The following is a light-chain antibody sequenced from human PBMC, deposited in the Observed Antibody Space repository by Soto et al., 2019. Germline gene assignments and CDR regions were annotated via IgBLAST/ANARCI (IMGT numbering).Light chain of an antibody. V-gene: IGKV3-20*01. CDR3: RQYDSSLWT. J-gene: IGKJ1*01. Sequence: EIVLTQSPGTLSLSPGERATLSCRASQSISSSLAWYQQKPGQAPRLLIYGSSRRATGIPGRFSGSGSGTDFTLTISRLEPEDFAVYYCRQYDSSLWTFGQGTKVDIK. CDR2: GSS. CDR1: QSISSS.